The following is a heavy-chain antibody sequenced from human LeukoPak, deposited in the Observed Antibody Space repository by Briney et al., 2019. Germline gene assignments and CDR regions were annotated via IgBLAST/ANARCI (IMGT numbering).Heavy chain of an antibody. V-gene: IGHV4-59*11. D-gene: IGHD3-22*01. J-gene: IGHJ3*02. CDR2: LYYSGST. CDR3: GRENYYDRSVYPHDAFNI. CDR1: GGSIRSHY. Sequence: PSETLSLTCTVSGGSIRSHYWSWIRQPPGKGLEWIGYLYYSGSTNYNPSLKSRVTISVDTSKNQLSLKLSSVTAADTAVYYCGRENYYDRSVYPHDAFNIWGQGTMVTVS.